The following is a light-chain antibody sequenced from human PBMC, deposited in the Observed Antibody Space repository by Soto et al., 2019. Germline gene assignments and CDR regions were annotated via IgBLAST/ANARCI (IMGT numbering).Light chain of an antibody. CDR1: SSDVGGYGY. CDR2: EVS. CDR3: SSYTSGSTYV. J-gene: IGLJ1*01. V-gene: IGLV2-14*01. Sequence: QSVLTQPASVSGSPGQPITISCTGTSSDVGGYGYVSWYQQHPGKAPKLMIYEVSNRPSGVSNRFSGSKSGNTASLTISGLQAEDEADYYCSSYTSGSTYVFGTGTKVTVL.